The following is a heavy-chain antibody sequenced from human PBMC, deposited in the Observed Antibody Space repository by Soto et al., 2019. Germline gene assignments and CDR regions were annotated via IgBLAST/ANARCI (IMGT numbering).Heavy chain of an antibody. CDR2: ISSSSSYI. CDR3: ARETVLLWFGELLYPKGDYYYGMDV. J-gene: IGHJ6*02. D-gene: IGHD3-10*01. Sequence: GSLRLSCAASGFTFSSYSMNWVRQAPGKGLEWVSSISSSSSYIYYADSVKGRFTISRDNAKNSLYLQMNSLRAEDTAVYYCARETVLLWFGELLYPKGDYYYGMDVWGQGT. V-gene: IGHV3-21*01. CDR1: GFTFSSYS.